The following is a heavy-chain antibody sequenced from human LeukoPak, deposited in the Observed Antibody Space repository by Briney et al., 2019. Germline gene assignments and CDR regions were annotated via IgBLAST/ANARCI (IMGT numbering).Heavy chain of an antibody. CDR3: ARYCSGGSCYSEPRVRGMDV. CDR2: IYPDDSDT. J-gene: IGHJ6*02. D-gene: IGHD2-15*01. Sequence: GESLKISCKGSGYIFTTYWIVWVRQMPGKGLEWMGIIYPDDSDTRYSPSFQGQVTISADKSITTAYLQWSSLKASDTAMHYCARYCSGGSCYSEPRVRGMDVWDQGTTVTVSS. CDR1: GYIFTTYW. V-gene: IGHV5-51*01.